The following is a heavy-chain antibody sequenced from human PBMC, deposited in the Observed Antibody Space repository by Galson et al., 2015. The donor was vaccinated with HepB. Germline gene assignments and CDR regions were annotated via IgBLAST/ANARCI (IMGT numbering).Heavy chain of an antibody. CDR1: GFSFGSEW. J-gene: IGHJ4*02. CDR2: IRGDGSMT. V-gene: IGHV3-7*01. Sequence: SLRLSCATSGFSFGSEWMAWVRQAPGKGLEWVANIRGDGSMTFYVGSVRGRFTISRDNAKNSVYLQMNSLRVEDTAVYYCASSRDSPRNYWGQGTLVTVSS. CDR3: ASSRDSPRNY.